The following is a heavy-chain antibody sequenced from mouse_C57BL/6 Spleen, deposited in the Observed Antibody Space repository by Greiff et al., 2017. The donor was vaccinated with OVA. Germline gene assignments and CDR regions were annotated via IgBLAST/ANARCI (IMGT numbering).Heavy chain of an antibody. CDR1: GYTFTDYE. CDR3: TRPLYDSYYFDY. V-gene: IGHV1-15*01. D-gene: IGHD2-3*01. Sequence: VQVVESGAELVRPGASVTLSCKASGYTFTDYEMHWVKQTPVHGLEWIGAIDPETGGTAYNQKFKGKAILTADKSSSTAYMELRSLTSEDSAVYYCTRPLYDSYYFDYWGQGTTLTVSS. J-gene: IGHJ2*01. CDR2: IDPETGGT.